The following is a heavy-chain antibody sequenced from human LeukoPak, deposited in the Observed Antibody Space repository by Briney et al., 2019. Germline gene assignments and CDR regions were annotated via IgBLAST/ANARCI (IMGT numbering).Heavy chain of an antibody. Sequence: ASVKVSCKASGYTFTSYDINWVRQATGQGLEWMGWMNPNSGNTGYAQKFQSRVTITRNTSISTAYMELSSLRSEDTAVYYCARSVRVFGVNPADYWGQGTLVTVSS. V-gene: IGHV1-8*03. CDR1: GYTFTSYD. J-gene: IGHJ4*02. D-gene: IGHD3-3*01. CDR3: ARSVRVFGVNPADY. CDR2: MNPNSGNT.